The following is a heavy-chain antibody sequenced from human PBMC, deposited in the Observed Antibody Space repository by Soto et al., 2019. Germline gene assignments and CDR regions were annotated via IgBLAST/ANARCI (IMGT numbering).Heavy chain of an antibody. D-gene: IGHD3-3*01. Sequence: VDSLKISCKCSGYSLTSYLMFLVRQMPGKGLEWMGIIYPGDSDTRYSPSFQRQVTISADKSISTAHLQWSSLKDSDTAMYSCPTRYDFWRGSKAYGMEVCGQGPTV. V-gene: IGHV5-51*01. CDR1: GYSLTSYL. J-gene: IGHJ6*01. CDR2: IYPGDSDT. CDR3: PTRYDFWRGSKAYGMEV.